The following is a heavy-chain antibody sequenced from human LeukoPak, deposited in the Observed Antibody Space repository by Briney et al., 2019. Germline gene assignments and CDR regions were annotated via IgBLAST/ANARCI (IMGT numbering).Heavy chain of an antibody. J-gene: IGHJ4*02. V-gene: IGHV3-30*18. CDR2: ISYDGSNK. CDR1: GFTFSSYG. Sequence: GGSLRLSCAASGFTFSSYGMHWVRQAPGKGLEWVAVISYDGSNKYYADSVKGRFTISRDNSKNTLYLQMNSLRAEDTAVYYCAKDQTLALLTGYKADYWGQGTLVTVSS. CDR3: AKDQTLALLTGYKADY. D-gene: IGHD3-9*01.